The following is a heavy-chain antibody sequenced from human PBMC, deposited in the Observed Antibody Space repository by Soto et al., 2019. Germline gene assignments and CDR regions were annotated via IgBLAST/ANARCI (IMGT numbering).Heavy chain of an antibody. J-gene: IGHJ4*02. CDR2: ISGSGGST. D-gene: IGHD6-19*01. V-gene: IGHV3-23*01. CDR3: AKDLRQWLGRGLDY. CDR1: GFTFSSYA. Sequence: PGGSLRLSCAASGFTFSSYAMSWVRQAPGKGLEWVSAISGSGGSTYYADSVKGRFTISRDNSKNTLYLQMNSLRAEDTAVYYCAKDLRQWLGRGLDYWGQGTLVTVSS.